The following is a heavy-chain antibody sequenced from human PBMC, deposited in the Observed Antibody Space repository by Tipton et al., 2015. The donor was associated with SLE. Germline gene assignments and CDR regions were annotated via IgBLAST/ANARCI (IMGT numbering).Heavy chain of an antibody. Sequence: TLSLTCTVSGGSISSTSYFWGWIRQPPGKGLEWIGNMYYGRTYYNPSLKSRVTISVDTSKNQFSLELSSVTAADTAVYYCAGGYSGYDYRGDYFDYWGQGTLVTVSS. CDR3: AGGYSGYDYRGDYFDY. CDR2: MYYGRT. D-gene: IGHD5-12*01. V-gene: IGHV4-39*01. J-gene: IGHJ4*02. CDR1: GGSISSTSYF.